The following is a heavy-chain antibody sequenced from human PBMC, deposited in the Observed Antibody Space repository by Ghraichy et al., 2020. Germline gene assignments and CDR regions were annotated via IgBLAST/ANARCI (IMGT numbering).Heavy chain of an antibody. V-gene: IGHV4-59*01. CDR3: ARGVYCSSTSCSLYYYYYMDV. CDR2: IYYSGST. CDR1: GGSISSYY. J-gene: IGHJ6*03. D-gene: IGHD2-2*01. Sequence: SETLSLTCTVSGGSISSYYWSWIRQPPGKGLEWIGYIYYSGSTNYNPSLKSRVTISVDTSKNQFSLKLSSVTAADTAVYYCARGVYCSSTSCSLYYYYYMDVWGKGTTVTVSS.